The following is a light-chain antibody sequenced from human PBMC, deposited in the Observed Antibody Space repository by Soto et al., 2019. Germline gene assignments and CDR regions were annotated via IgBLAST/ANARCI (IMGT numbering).Light chain of an antibody. CDR3: QQYASSLT. J-gene: IGKJ1*01. CDR2: GAS. CDR1: QSVDSAF. Sequence: EIVLTQSPGSLSLSLGERATLSCRASQSVDSAFFAWYQQKPGQPPRLLMYGASRRATGIPDRFSGSGSGTYFTLTISRLEPEEFAVYYWQQYASSLTFGQGTKVEI. V-gene: IGKV3-20*01.